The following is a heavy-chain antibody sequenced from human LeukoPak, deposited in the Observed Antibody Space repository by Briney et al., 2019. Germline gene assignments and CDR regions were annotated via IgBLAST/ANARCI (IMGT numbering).Heavy chain of an antibody. D-gene: IGHD3-16*01. CDR1: GFTFTSSA. Sequence: SVKVSCKASGFTFTSSAMQWVRQARGQRLEWIGWIVVGSGNTNYAQKFQERVTITRDMSTSTAYMELSSLRSEDTAVYYCAADPNYVWGSSYYYYMDVWGKGTTVTISS. J-gene: IGHJ6*03. CDR2: IVVGSGNT. CDR3: AADPNYVWGSSYYYYMDV. V-gene: IGHV1-58*02.